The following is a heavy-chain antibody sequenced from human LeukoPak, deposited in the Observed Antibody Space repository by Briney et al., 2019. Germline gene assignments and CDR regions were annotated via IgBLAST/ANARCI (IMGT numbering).Heavy chain of an antibody. Sequence: PSETLSLTCTVSGGSISSYYWSWIRQPPGKGLEWIGYIYYSGSTNYNPSLKSRVTISVGTSKNQFSLKLSSVTAADTAVYYCARVKGVTNDFWSGYYTGGAFDIWGQGTMVTVSS. CDR2: IYYSGST. CDR3: ARVKGVTNDFWSGYYTGGAFDI. CDR1: GGSISSYY. J-gene: IGHJ3*02. V-gene: IGHV4-59*01. D-gene: IGHD3-3*01.